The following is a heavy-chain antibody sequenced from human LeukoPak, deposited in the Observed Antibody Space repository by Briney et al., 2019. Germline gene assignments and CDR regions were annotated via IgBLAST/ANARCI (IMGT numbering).Heavy chain of an antibody. V-gene: IGHV3-15*01. CDR2: IKSKTDGGTT. D-gene: IGHD3-10*01. Sequence: GGSLRLSCAASGFTFSNAWMSWVRQVPGKGLEWVDRIKSKTDGGTTDYAAPVKGRFTISRDDSKNTLYLQMNSLKTEDTAVYYCTTVLLWFGELSFDYWGQGTLVTVSS. J-gene: IGHJ4*02. CDR3: TTVLLWFGELSFDY. CDR1: GFTFSNAW.